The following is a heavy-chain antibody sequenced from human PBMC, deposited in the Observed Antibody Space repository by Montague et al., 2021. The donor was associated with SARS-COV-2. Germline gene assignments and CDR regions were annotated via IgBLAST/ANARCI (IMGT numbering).Heavy chain of an antibody. CDR3: AKLGSYTDY. D-gene: IGHD2-2*02. V-gene: IGHV3-9*01. CDR2: ISWNIGSI. J-gene: IGHJ4*02. Sequence: SLRLSCAASGFTFDDYAMHWVRQAPGKGLEWVSGISWNIGSIGYADSVKGRFTISRDNAKNSLYLQMNSLRAEDTALYYCAKLGSYTDYWGQGTLVTVSS. CDR1: GFTFDDYA.